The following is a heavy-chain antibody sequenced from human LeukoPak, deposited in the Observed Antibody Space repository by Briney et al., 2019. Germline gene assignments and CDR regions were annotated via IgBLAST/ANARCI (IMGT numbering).Heavy chain of an antibody. CDR3: AKAKPGIALAGKGFDY. Sequence: GRSLRLSCAASGFTFDDYAIHWLRQAPGKGLEWVSGISWNSGSIGYADSVKGRFTISRDNAKNSLNLKMNSIRAEDTALYYCAKAKPGIALAGKGFDYWGQGTLVTVSS. CDR2: ISWNSGSI. J-gene: IGHJ4*02. D-gene: IGHD6-19*01. V-gene: IGHV3-9*01. CDR1: GFTFDDYA.